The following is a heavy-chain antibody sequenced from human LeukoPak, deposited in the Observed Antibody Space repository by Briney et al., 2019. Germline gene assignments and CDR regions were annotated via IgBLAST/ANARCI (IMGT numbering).Heavy chain of an antibody. CDR1: GFTFSTYN. J-gene: IGHJ4*02. V-gene: IGHV4-59*12. Sequence: GSLRLSCTVSGFTFSTYNMNWVRQPPGKGLEWIGSIYYSGSTSYNPSLKSRVTMTVDTSKSQFSLKLSSVTAADTAVYYCARDAKSYYDSSGYSEFDYWGQGTLVTVSS. D-gene: IGHD3-22*01. CDR2: IYYSGST. CDR3: ARDAKSYYDSSGYSEFDY.